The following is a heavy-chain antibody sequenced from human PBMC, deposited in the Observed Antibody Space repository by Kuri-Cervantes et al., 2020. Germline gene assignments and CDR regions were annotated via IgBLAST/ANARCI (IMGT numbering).Heavy chain of an antibody. CDR3: ARQPTLVGATSFDY. V-gene: IGHV3-73*01. CDR2: IRSKANSYAT. CDR1: GFTFSGSA. D-gene: IGHD1-26*01. J-gene: IGHJ4*02. Sequence: GESLKISCAASGFTFSGSAMHWVRQASGKGLEWVGRIRSKANSYATAYAASVKGRFTISRDDSKNTAYLQMNSLRAEDTAVYYCARQPTLVGATSFDYWGQGTLVTVSS.